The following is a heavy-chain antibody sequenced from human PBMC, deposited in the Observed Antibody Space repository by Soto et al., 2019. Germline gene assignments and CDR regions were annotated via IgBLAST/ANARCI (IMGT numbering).Heavy chain of an antibody. D-gene: IGHD2-15*01. J-gene: IGHJ5*02. Sequence: PSETLSLTCAVYGGAFRGYYWSWIRQPPGKGLEWLGEINDSGSTNYNPSLKSRITISLDTSKKEISLRLSSVTAADTAVYYCARERGRYCSGESCYPFGPWGQGALVPVSS. CDR3: ARERGRYCSGESCYPFGP. CDR1: GGAFRGYY. CDR2: INDSGST. V-gene: IGHV4-34*01.